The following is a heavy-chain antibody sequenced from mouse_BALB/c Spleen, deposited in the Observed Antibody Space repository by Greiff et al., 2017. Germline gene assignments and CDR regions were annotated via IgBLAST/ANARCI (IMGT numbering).Heavy chain of an antibody. CDR2: IYPGDGDT. V-gene: IGHV1-87*01. D-gene: IGHD2-12*01. Sequence: VKLQQSGAELARPGASVKLSCKASGYTFTSYWMQWVKQRPGQGLEWIGAIYPGDGDTRYTQKFKGKATLTADKSSSTAYMQLSSLASEDSAVYYCARRRGYAMDYWGQGTSVTVSS. CDR3: ARRRGYAMDY. J-gene: IGHJ4*01. CDR1: GYTFTSYW.